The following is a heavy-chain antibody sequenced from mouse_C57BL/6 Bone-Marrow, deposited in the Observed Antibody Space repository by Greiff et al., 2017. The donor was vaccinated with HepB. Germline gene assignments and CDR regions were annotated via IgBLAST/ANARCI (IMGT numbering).Heavy chain of an antibody. D-gene: IGHD1-1*01. Sequence: VKLMESGPGLVQPSQSLSITCTVSGFSLTSYGVHWVRQSPGKGLEWLGVIWSGGSTDYNAAFISRLSISKDNSKSQVFFKMNSLQADDTAIYYCARPYYYGSSYWYFDVWGTGTTVTVSS. J-gene: IGHJ1*03. V-gene: IGHV2-2*01. CDR3: ARPYYYGSSYWYFDV. CDR1: GFSLTSYG. CDR2: IWSGGST.